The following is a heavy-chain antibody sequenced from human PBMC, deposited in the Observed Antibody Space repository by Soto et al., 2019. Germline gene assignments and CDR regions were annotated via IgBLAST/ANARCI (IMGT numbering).Heavy chain of an antibody. V-gene: IGHV4-61*01. D-gene: IGHD2-2*01. CDR2: IYYSGST. J-gene: IGHJ5*02. Sequence: QVQLQESGPGLVKPSETLSLTCTVSGGSVSSGSYYWSWIRQPPGKGLEWIGYIYYSGSTNSNPSLKSRVTISVDTSKNQFSLKLSSVTAADTAVYYCAREPEYDNLFDPWGQGTLVTVSS. CDR1: GGSVSSGSYY. CDR3: AREPEYDNLFDP.